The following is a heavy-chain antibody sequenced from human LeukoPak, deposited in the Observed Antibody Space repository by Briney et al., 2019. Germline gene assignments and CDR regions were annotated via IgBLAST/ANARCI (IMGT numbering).Heavy chain of an antibody. V-gene: IGHV3-49*04. CDR2: IRSKAYGGTT. Sequence: PGGSLRLSCTASGFTFGVYAMSWVRQAPGKGLEWVGFIRSKAYGGTTEYAASVKGRFTISRDDSKSIAYLQMNSLKTEDTAVYYCTRDRQYSGSYYPYYYYYMDVWGKGTTVTVSS. J-gene: IGHJ6*03. CDR3: TRDRQYSGSYYPYYYYYMDV. CDR1: GFTFGVYA. D-gene: IGHD1-26*01.